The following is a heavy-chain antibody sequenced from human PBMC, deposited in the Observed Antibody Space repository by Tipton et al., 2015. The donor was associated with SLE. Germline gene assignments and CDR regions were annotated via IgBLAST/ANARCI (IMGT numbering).Heavy chain of an antibody. CDR2: IYYTGST. J-gene: IGHJ3*02. V-gene: IGHV4-61*01. D-gene: IGHD3-22*01. CDR1: GGSISSDNYY. CDR3: AGWGHWYANSAYRNDAFDI. Sequence: TLSLTCTVSGGSISSDNYYWSWIRQPPGKGLEWIGYIYYTGSTDYSPSLKSRVTISVDTSKNQFSLKLSSVTAADTAVYFCAGWGHWYANSAYRNDAFDIWGQGTMVTVSS.